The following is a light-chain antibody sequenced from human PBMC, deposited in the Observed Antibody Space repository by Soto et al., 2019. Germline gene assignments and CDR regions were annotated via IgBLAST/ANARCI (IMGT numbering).Light chain of an antibody. Sequence: QSVLTQPPSVSGAPGQRVTISCTGSSSNIGAGYDVHWYQQLPGTAPKLLIYGNSNRPSGVPDRFSGSKSGTSASLAITGLQAEDEADYYCAAWDDSLLSVVFGGGTKLTVL. J-gene: IGLJ2*01. CDR1: SSNIGAGYD. CDR2: GNS. CDR3: AAWDDSLLSVV. V-gene: IGLV1-40*01.